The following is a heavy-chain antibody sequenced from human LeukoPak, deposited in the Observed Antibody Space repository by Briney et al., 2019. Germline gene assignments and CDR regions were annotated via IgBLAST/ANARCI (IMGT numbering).Heavy chain of an antibody. Sequence: ASVKVSCKASGGTFSSYAISWVRQAPGQGLEWMGGIIPIFGTANYAQKFQGRVTITADESTSTAYMELNSLRSEDTAVYYCARGVLRYFDWLIFYWGQGTLVTVSS. V-gene: IGHV1-69*13. J-gene: IGHJ4*02. D-gene: IGHD3-9*01. CDR1: GGTFSSYA. CDR2: IIPIFGTA. CDR3: ARGVLRYFDWLIFY.